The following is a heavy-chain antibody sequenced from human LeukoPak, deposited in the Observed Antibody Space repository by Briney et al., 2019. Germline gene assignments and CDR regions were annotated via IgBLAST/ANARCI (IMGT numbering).Heavy chain of an antibody. D-gene: IGHD6-19*01. CDR2: ISCIGGGT. CDR1: GFTVSSNY. Sequence: GRSLRLSCAASGFTVSSNYMSSVRQAPGKGLGWGSGISCIGGGTYYADSVKGRLPFSRDNSKNTLYLQMHSLRAADTAVYYCAKGRSSGWFALYSYYYMDVWGTGTTVTISS. J-gene: IGHJ6*03. CDR3: AKGRSSGWFALYSYYYMDV. V-gene: IGHV3-23*01.